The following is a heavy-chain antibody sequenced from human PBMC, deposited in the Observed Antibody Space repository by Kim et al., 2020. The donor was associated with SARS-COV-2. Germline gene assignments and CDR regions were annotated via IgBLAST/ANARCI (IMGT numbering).Heavy chain of an antibody. Sequence: ASVKVSCKASGYTFTSYAMHWVRQAPGQRLEWMGWINAGNGNTKYSQKFQGRVTITRDTSASTAYMELSSLRSEDTAVYYCARASGYYYGSGSYYKGPYYYYGMDVWGQGTTVTVSS. V-gene: IGHV1-3*01. D-gene: IGHD3-10*01. CDR3: ARASGYYYGSGSYYKGPYYYYGMDV. CDR2: INAGNGNT. CDR1: GYTFTSYA. J-gene: IGHJ6*02.